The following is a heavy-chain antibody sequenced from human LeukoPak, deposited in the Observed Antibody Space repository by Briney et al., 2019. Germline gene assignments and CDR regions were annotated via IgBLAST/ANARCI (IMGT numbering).Heavy chain of an antibody. CDR1: GGSISSSSYY. Sequence: PSETLSLTCTVSGGSISSSSYYWGWIRQPPGKGLEWIGSIYYSGSTYYNPSLKSRVTISVDTSKNQFPLKLSSVTAADTAVYYCARLIGSGSDNWFDPWGQGTLVTVSS. D-gene: IGHD1-26*01. CDR3: ARLIGSGSDNWFDP. V-gene: IGHV4-39*01. J-gene: IGHJ5*02. CDR2: IYYSGST.